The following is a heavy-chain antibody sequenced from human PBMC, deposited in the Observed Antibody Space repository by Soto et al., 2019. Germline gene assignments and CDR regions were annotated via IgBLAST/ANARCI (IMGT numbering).Heavy chain of an antibody. J-gene: IGHJ4*02. CDR1: GFTFSSYA. Sequence: GGSLRLSCAASGFTFSSYAMSWVRQAQGKGLEWVSAIRSDGEGTYYADSVKGRFTISRDNSKNTLYLQMNSLRAEDTAVYYCEKGTTFRFGESNFDYWGQGTLVTVSS. V-gene: IGHV3-23*01. CDR3: EKGTTFRFGESNFDY. D-gene: IGHD3-10*01. CDR2: IRSDGEGT.